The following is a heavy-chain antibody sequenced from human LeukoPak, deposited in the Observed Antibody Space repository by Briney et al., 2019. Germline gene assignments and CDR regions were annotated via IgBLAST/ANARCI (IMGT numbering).Heavy chain of an antibody. V-gene: IGHV1-2*02. D-gene: IGHD2-21*01. CDR3: AIDMDCGPEFFDY. J-gene: IGHJ4*02. CDR2: INHHSGDT. Sequence: ASVKVSCKASGYTYTDYYMHWVRQPPGQGLEWVGWINHHSGDTDHAEKFQGSVSMTRDTSISTAYMELSRLRSDDTAVYYGAIDMDCGPEFFDYWGLGTLVTVSS. CDR1: GYTYTDYY.